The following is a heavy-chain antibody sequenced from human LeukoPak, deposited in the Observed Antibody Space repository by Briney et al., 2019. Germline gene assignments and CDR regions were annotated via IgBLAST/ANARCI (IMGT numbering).Heavy chain of an antibody. CDR1: GYTFTDYF. J-gene: IGHJ4*02. Sequence: ASVVVSCKASGYTFTDYFIHWVRQAPGQGLEWMGWVDPNSGGTNSAQKFQGRVTMTRDTSISTAYMELSRLTSDDTAVYYCARDPRDGYNCPFDYWGQGTLVTVCS. V-gene: IGHV1-2*02. CDR2: VDPNSGGT. CDR3: ARDPRDGYNCPFDY. D-gene: IGHD5-24*01.